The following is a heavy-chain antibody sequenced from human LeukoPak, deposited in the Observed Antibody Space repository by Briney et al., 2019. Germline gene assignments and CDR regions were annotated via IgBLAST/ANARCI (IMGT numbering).Heavy chain of an antibody. V-gene: IGHV4-30-4*08. CDR2: IYYSGST. CDR3: ARVLTPLLADVSFWFDP. J-gene: IGHJ5*02. D-gene: IGHD3-10*01. CDR1: GGSISSGTYY. Sequence: SETLSLTCTVSGGSISSGTYYWNWIRQPPGKGLEWIGYIYYSGSTYYNPSLKSRVTISVETSKNQFSLKLSSVTAADTAVYYCARVLTPLLADVSFWFDPWGQGTLVTVSS.